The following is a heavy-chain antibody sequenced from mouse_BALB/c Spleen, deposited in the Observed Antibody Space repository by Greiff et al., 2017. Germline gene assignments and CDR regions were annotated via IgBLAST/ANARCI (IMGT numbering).Heavy chain of an antibody. Sequence: VKLMESGTVLARPGASVKMSCKASGYTFTTYPIEWMKQNHGKSLEWIGNFHPYNDDTKYNEKFKGKAKLTVEKSSSTVYLELSRLTSDDSAVYYCARWDYRYDGFAYWGQGTLVTVSA. CDR2: FHPYNDDT. V-gene: IGHV1-47*01. CDR1: GYTFTTYP. J-gene: IGHJ3*01. D-gene: IGHD2-14*01. CDR3: ARWDYRYDGFAY.